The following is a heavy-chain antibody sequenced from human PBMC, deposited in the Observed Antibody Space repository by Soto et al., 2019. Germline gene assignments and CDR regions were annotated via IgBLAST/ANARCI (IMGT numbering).Heavy chain of an antibody. CDR1: GGSISSYY. D-gene: IGHD3-9*01. J-gene: IGHJ6*03. V-gene: IGHV4-59*01. CDR2: IYYSGST. Sequence: PSETLSLTCTVSGGSISSYYWSWIRQPPGKGLEWIGYIYYSGSTNYNPSLKSRVTISVDTSKNQFSLKLSSVTAADTAVYCCARDRGDYDILTGSVRRKQHYYYYTDVRGTGPTVTLSS. CDR3: ARDRGDYDILTGSVRRKQHYYYYTDV.